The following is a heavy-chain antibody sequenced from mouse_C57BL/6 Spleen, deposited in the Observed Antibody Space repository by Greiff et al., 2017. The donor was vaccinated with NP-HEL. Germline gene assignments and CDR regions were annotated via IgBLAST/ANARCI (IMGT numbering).Heavy chain of an antibody. V-gene: IGHV5-4*03. Sequence: EVKLVESGGGLVKPGGSLKLSCAASGFTFSSYAMSWVRQTPEKRLEWVATISDGGSYTYYPDNVKGRFTISRDNAKNNLYLQMSHLKSEDTAMYYCASDGLGRAYWGQGTLVTVSA. CDR3: ASDGLGRAY. J-gene: IGHJ3*01. CDR1: GFTFSSYA. CDR2: ISDGGSYT. D-gene: IGHD3-1*01.